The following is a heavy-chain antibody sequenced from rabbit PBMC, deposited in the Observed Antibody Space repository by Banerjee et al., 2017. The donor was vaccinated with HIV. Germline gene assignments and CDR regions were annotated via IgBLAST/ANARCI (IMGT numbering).Heavy chain of an antibody. CDR2: ICTGFTNI. CDR3: ARGGIDGGDGNDL. D-gene: IGHD2-1*01. Sequence: QSLEESGGDLVKPGASLTLTCTASGFSFSSGYCMCWVRQAPGKGLEWIGCICTGFTNIYYASWAKGRFTISRTSSTTVTLQMTSLTAADTATYFCARGGIDGGDGNDLWGPGTLVTVS. V-gene: IGHV1S40*01. CDR1: GFSFSSGYC. J-gene: IGHJ4*01.